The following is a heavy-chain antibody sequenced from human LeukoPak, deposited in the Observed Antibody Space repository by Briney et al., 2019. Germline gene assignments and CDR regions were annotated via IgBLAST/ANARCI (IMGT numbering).Heavy chain of an antibody. Sequence: ASVKVSCKVSGYTLTELSMHWVRQAPGKGLEWMGGFDPEDGETIYAQKFQGRVTITADKSTSTAYMELSSLRSEDTAVYYCARGRVSKGVAAAVDYWGQGTLVTVSS. CDR1: GYTLTELS. D-gene: IGHD6-13*01. J-gene: IGHJ4*02. CDR2: FDPEDGET. V-gene: IGHV1-24*01. CDR3: ARGRVSKGVAAAVDY.